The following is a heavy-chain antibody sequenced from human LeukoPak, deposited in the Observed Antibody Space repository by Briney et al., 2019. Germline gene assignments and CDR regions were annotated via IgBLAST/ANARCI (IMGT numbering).Heavy chain of an antibody. D-gene: IGHD2-8*01. CDR3: AREGGFVLTVHGTSSLGELNSDFDY. V-gene: IGHV3-7*01. CDR2: INQDGSEK. CDR1: GFTFSSYW. Sequence: GGSLRLSCAASGFTFSSYWMSWVRQAPGKGLEWVANINQDGSEKYYVDSVKGRFTISRDNAKNSLYLQMNSLRAEDTAVYYCAREGGFVLTVHGTSSLGELNSDFDYWGQGTLVTVSS. J-gene: IGHJ4*02.